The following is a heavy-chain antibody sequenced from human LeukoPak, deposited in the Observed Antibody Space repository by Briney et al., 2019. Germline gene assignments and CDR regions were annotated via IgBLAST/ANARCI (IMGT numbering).Heavy chain of an antibody. CDR1: GFTFSSYW. D-gene: IGHD3-10*01. J-gene: IGHJ6*03. CDR2: INSDGSST. V-gene: IGHV3-74*01. CDR3: AREYSLLWFGELSGPMDV. Sequence: GGSPRLSCAASGFTFSSYWMHWVRQAPGKGLVWVSRINSDGSSTSSADSVKGRFTISRDNAKNTLYLQMNSLRAEDTAVYYCAREYSLLWFGELSGPMDVWGKGTTVTISS.